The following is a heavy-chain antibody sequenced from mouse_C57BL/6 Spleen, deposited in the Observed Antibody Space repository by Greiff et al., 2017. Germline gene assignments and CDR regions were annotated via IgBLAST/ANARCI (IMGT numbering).Heavy chain of an antibody. J-gene: IGHJ2*01. CDR1: GYTFTDYY. V-gene: IGHV1-75*01. CDR2: IFPGSGST. CDR3: ARVEGLTFYFDY. D-gene: IGHD3-3*01. Sequence: QVQLQQSGPELVKPGASVKISCKASGYTFTDYYINWVKQRPGQGLEWIGWIFPGSGSTYYNEKFKGKATLTVDKSSSTAYMLHSSLTSEDSAVYFCARVEGLTFYFDYWGQGTTLTVSS.